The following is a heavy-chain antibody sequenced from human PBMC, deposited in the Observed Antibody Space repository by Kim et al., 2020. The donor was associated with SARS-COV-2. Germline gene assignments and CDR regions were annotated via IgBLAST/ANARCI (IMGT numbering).Heavy chain of an antibody. CDR3: ASNYYNILTGYYDY. Sequence: NPSLKSRVTISVDTSKNQLSLKLSSVTAADTAVYYCASNYYNILTGYYDYWGQGTLVTVSS. V-gene: IGHV4-34*01. D-gene: IGHD3-9*01. J-gene: IGHJ4*01.